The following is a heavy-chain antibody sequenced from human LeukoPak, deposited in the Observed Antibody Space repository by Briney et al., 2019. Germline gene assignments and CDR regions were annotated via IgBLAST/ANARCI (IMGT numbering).Heavy chain of an antibody. CDR1: GFTFSDYT. Sequence: PGGSLRLSCAGSGFTFSDYTMHWVRQGPGKGLEYVSAITANARSKYHADSAKGRFTISRDNSENTLSLQMNSLTSEDTAVYYCASDPPGDYWGQGTLVTVSS. J-gene: IGHJ4*02. CDR2: ITANARSK. CDR3: ASDPPGDY. V-gene: IGHV3-64*04.